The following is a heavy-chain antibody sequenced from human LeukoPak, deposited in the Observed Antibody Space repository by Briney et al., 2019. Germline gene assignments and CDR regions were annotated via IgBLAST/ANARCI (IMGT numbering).Heavy chain of an antibody. CDR3: TTGYDFWSGYHSLDY. Sequence: GGSLRLSCAASGFTFSNAWMSWVRQAPGKGLEWVGRIKSKTDGGTTDYAAPVKGRFTISRDDSKNTLYLQMNSLKTEDTAVYYCTTGYDFWSGYHSLDYWGQGTLVTVSS. CDR2: IKSKTDGGTT. D-gene: IGHD3-3*01. CDR1: GFTFSNAW. V-gene: IGHV3-15*01. J-gene: IGHJ4*02.